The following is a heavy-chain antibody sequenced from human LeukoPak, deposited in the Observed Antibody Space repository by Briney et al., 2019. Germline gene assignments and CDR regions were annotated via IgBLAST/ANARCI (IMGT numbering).Heavy chain of an antibody. Sequence: GRSLRLSCAASGFTFSSYAMHWVRQAPGRGLEWVAFIRYDGSNKHYADSVRGRFTISRDNSKNTLHLQMNSLRAEDTAMYYCANGPHYNILTGFYKVRSHLDYWGQGTLVTVSS. J-gene: IGHJ4*02. CDR2: IRYDGSNK. CDR1: GFTFSSYA. CDR3: ANGPHYNILTGFYKVRSHLDY. D-gene: IGHD3-9*01. V-gene: IGHV3-30*04.